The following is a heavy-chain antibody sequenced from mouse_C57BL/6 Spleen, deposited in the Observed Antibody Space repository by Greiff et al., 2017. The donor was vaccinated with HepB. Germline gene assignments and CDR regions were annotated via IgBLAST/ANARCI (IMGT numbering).Heavy chain of an antibody. Sequence: EVKLVESGGGLVQPGGSLSLSCAASGFTFTDYYMSWVRQPPGKALEWLGFIRNKANGYTTEYSASVKGRFTISRDNSQSILYLQMNALRAEDSATYYCARYIGSSWYFDVWGTGTTVTVSS. CDR3: ARYIGSSWYFDV. J-gene: IGHJ1*03. V-gene: IGHV7-3*01. D-gene: IGHD1-3*01. CDR2: IRNKANGYTT. CDR1: GFTFTDYY.